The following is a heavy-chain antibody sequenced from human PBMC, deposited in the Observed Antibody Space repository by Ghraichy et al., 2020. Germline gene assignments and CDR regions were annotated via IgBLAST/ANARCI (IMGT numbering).Heavy chain of an antibody. CDR3: ARSSGATTYYYGMDV. V-gene: IGHV3-23*01. CDR2: ISGSGGST. Sequence: GGSLRLSCAASGFTFNNYAMSWVRQAPGKGLEWVSGISGSGGSTHYADSVKGRFTISRDNFKNTLFLQMNSLRAEDTAVYYCARSSGATTYYYGMDVWGQGTTVTVSS. J-gene: IGHJ6*02. CDR1: GFTFNNYA. D-gene: IGHD7-27*01.